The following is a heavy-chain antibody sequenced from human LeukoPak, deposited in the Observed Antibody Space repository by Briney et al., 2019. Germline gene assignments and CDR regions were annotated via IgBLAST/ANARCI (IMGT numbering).Heavy chain of an antibody. Sequence: GGSLRPSCAASGFTFSSYGMHWVRQAPGKGLEWVAFIRYDGSNKYYADSVKGRFTISRDNSKNTLYLQMNSLRAEDTAVYYCAKDRKVRGAIDYWGQGTLVTVSS. V-gene: IGHV3-30*02. CDR2: IRYDGSNK. D-gene: IGHD3-10*01. CDR3: AKDRKVRGAIDY. CDR1: GFTFSSYG. J-gene: IGHJ4*02.